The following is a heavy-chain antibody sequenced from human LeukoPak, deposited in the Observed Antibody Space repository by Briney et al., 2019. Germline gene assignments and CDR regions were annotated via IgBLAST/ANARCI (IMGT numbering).Heavy chain of an antibody. D-gene: IGHD1-20*01. CDR1: GGSISSGGYY. CDR2: IYYSGST. J-gene: IGHJ3*02. Sequence: PSQTLSLTCTVSGGSISSGGYYWSWIRQHPGKGLEWIGYIYYSGSTYYNPSLKSRVTISVDTSKNQFSLKLSSVTAADTAVYYCARERNWNDYGAFDIWGQGTMVTVSS. V-gene: IGHV4-31*03. CDR3: ARERNWNDYGAFDI.